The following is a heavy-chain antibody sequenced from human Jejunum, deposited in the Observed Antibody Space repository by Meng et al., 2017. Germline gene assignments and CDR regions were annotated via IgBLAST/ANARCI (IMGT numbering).Heavy chain of an antibody. CDR1: GLTLSDHY. Sequence: GESLKISCAASGLTLSDHYMDWVRQAPGKGLEWVGHTRNKANHYSTEYAASVRGRFTISRDDSKDSLYLKMNSLKSEDTAVYYCARHDHSGNMFFDLWGQGTRVTVSS. V-gene: IGHV3-72*01. CDR2: TRNKANHYST. D-gene: IGHD3-22*01. CDR3: ARHDHSGNMFFDL. J-gene: IGHJ4*02.